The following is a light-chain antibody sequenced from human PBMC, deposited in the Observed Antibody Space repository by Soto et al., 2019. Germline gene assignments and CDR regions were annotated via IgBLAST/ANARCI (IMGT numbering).Light chain of an antibody. CDR3: QQRSSAIT. J-gene: IGKJ5*01. CDR1: QSVSSY. V-gene: IGKV3-11*01. Sequence: EIVLTQSPGTLSLSPGERATLSCRASQSVSSYLAWYQQKPGQAPRLLIYDASNRATGIPARFSGRGSGTDFTLTISSLEPEDFAVYYCQQRSSAITFGQGTRLEI. CDR2: DAS.